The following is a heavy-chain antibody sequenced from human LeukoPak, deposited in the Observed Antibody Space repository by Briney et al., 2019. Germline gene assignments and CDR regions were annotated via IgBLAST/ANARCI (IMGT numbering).Heavy chain of an antibody. Sequence: PGGSLRLSCAASGFTFSSYWMSWVRQAPGKGLEWVANIKQDGSEKYYVDSVKGRFTISRDNAKNSLYLQMNSLRAEDTAVYYCATSGEAATYYFDYWGQGTLVTVSS. CDR2: IKQDGSEK. CDR1: GFTFSSYW. CDR3: ATSGEAATYYFDY. D-gene: IGHD6-13*01. J-gene: IGHJ4*02. V-gene: IGHV3-7*01.